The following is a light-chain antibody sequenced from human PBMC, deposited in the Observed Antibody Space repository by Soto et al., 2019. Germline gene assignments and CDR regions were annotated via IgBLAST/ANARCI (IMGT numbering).Light chain of an antibody. V-gene: IGLV2-23*03. J-gene: IGLJ7*01. CDR1: SSDVGNYNL. Sequence: QSALTQPASVSGSPGQSITISCTGTSSDVGNYNLVSWYQQHPGKAPKLMIYGGSKRPSGVSNRFSGSKSGNTASLTISGLQAEDEADYYCCSYAGSSTFAVFGGGTKLTVL. CDR3: CSYAGSSTFAV. CDR2: GGS.